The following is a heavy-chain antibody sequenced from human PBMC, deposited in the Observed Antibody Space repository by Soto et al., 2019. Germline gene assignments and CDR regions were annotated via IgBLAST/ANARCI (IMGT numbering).Heavy chain of an antibody. CDR1: GFSFSSYA. CDR3: AKGYCTNGVCYTAHY. V-gene: IGHV3-23*01. J-gene: IGHJ4*02. CDR2: ISGSGGST. Sequence: PXVSLRLSCAASGFSFSSYAMSGVRQAPGKGLEWVSAISGSGGSTYYADSVKGRFTISRDNSKNTLYLQMNSLRAEDTAVYYCAKGYCTNGVCYTAHYWGQRTLVTVSS. D-gene: IGHD2-8*01.